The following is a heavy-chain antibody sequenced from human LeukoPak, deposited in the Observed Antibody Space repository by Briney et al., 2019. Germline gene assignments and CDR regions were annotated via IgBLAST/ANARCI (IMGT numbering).Heavy chain of an antibody. J-gene: IGHJ6*02. CDR2: INHSGST. CDR3: ARAMNRGTYYYYGMDV. V-gene: IGHV4-34*01. CDR1: GGSFSGYY. Sequence: PSETLSLTCAVYGGSFSGYYWSWIRQPPGKGPEWIGEINHSGSTNYNPSLKSRVTISVDTSKNQFSLKLSSVTAADTAVYYCARAMNRGTYYYYGMDVWGQGTTVTVSS. D-gene: IGHD3-22*01.